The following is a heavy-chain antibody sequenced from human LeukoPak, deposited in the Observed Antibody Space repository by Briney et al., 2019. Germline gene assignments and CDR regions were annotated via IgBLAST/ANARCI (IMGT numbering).Heavy chain of an antibody. CDR1: GGSFSGYY. D-gene: IGHD6-6*01. CDR3: AMGSSTDFDY. J-gene: IGHJ4*02. CDR2: IYYSGST. V-gene: IGHV4-59*01. Sequence: PSETLSLTCAVYGGSFSGYYWSWIRQPPGKGLEWIGYIYYSGSTNYNPSLKSRVTISVDTSKNQFSLKLSSVTAADTAVYYCAMGSSTDFDYWGQGTLVTVSS.